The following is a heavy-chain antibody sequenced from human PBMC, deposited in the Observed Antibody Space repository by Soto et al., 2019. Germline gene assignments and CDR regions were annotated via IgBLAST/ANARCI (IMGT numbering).Heavy chain of an antibody. CDR3: ARDLRVAAAGKTEYFQH. J-gene: IGHJ1*01. D-gene: IGHD6-13*01. V-gene: IGHV1-18*01. CDR1: GYTFTSYG. Sequence: QVQLVQSGAEVKKPGASVKVSCKASGYTFTSYGISWVRQAPGQGLEWMGWISAYNGNTNYAQKLQGRVTMTTDTATSTAYMELRSLRSDDTAVYYCARDLRVAAAGKTEYFQHWGQGTLVTVSS. CDR2: ISAYNGNT.